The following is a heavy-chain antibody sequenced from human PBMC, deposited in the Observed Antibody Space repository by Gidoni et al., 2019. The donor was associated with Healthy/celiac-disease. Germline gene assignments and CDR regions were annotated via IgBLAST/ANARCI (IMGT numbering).Heavy chain of an antibody. CDR3: ARGGEWAYGVDV. D-gene: IGHD3-16*01. CDR2: MNPNRGGT. V-gene: IGHV1-2*02. J-gene: IGHJ6*02. CDR1: GYTFTGYY. Sequence: QVQLVQSGAEVKKPGASVKVSCKAAGYTFTGYYMHWVRQAPGQGLEWMGWMNPNRGGTNYAQKFQGRVTMTRAPSISTAYMALSRLRSDDTAVYYCARGGEWAYGVDVWGQGTTVTVSS.